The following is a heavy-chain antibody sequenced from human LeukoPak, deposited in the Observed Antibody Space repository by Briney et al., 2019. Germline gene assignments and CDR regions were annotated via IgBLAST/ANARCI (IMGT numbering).Heavy chain of an antibody. CDR2: ITTTSTSK. J-gene: IGHJ3*02. Sequence: GGSLRLSCAASGFAFNTYSMNWVRQAPGKGLQWVSSITTTSTSKYYADSVKGRFTISRDNAKNSLYLQMDSLRDEDTVVYYCVRDAAYSAFSMWGQGTMVTVSS. V-gene: IGHV3-48*02. D-gene: IGHD4-11*01. CDR3: VRDAAYSAFSM. CDR1: GFAFNTYS.